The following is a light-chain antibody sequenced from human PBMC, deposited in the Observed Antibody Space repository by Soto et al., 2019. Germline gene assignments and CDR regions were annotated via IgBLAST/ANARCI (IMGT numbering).Light chain of an antibody. CDR3: RSYTISSTFVV. CDR2: EVS. CDR1: SSDVGGYNY. V-gene: IGLV2-14*01. Sequence: QSALTQPASVSGSPGQSITISCTGTSSDVGGYNYVSWYQQRPGKAPKLMIYEVSHRPSGVSNRFSGSKSGNTASRSISGLQDEDEADYYCRSYTISSTFVVFGGGTQLTVL. J-gene: IGLJ2*01.